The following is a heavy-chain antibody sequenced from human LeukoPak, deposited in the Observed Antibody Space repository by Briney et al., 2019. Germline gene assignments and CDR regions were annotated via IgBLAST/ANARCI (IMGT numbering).Heavy chain of an antibody. CDR3: ARQYQLRYYFDY. CDR1: GGSISSSSYY. D-gene: IGHD2-2*01. V-gene: IGHV4-39*01. CDR2: IYYSGST. J-gene: IGHJ4*02. Sequence: SETLSLTCTVSGGSISSSSYYWGWIRQPPGKGLEWIGSIYYSGSTYYNPSLKSRVTISVDTSKKQFSLRLTSVTAADTAVYYCARQYQLRYYFDYWGQGTLVTVSS.